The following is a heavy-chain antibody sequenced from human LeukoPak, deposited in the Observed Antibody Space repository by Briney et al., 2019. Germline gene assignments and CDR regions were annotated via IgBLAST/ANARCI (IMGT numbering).Heavy chain of an antibody. CDR1: GGTFNSYT. D-gene: IGHD3-22*01. V-gene: IGHV1-69*05. J-gene: IGHJ4*02. CDR3: ARGPNSYDTSGYSPYYFDY. CDR2: FIPMFGTT. Sequence: ASVKVSCKASGGTFNSYTINWVRQAPGQGLEWMGEFIPMFGTTSYAQNFQGRVTITTDESTRTVDMELSSLRSEDTAVYYCARGPNSYDTSGYSPYYFDYWGQGTLVTVSS.